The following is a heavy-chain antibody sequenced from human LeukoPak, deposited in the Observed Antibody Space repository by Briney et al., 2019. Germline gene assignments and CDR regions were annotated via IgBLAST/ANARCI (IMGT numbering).Heavy chain of an antibody. Sequence: ASVKVSCKASGYTFTGYYMHWVRQAPGQGLEWMGWINPNSGGTNYAQKLQGRVTMTTDTSTSTAYMELRSLRSDDTAVYYCARAPSSSWYLYYFDYWGQGTLVTVSS. V-gene: IGHV1-2*02. CDR2: INPNSGGT. CDR1: GYTFTGYY. CDR3: ARAPSSSWYLYYFDY. D-gene: IGHD6-13*01. J-gene: IGHJ4*02.